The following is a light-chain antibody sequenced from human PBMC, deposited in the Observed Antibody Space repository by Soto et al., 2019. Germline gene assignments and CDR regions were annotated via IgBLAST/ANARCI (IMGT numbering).Light chain of an antibody. CDR2: DVS. J-gene: IGLJ1*01. Sequence: QSALTQPASVSGAPGQSITISCTGTSSDVGGYNYVSWYQQYPGKAPKLMIYDVSNRPSGVSNRFSGSKSGNTAPLTISGLQAEDEADYFCSSYTGSSTYVFGTGTKVTVL. CDR3: SSYTGSSTYV. V-gene: IGLV2-14*03. CDR1: SSDVGGYNY.